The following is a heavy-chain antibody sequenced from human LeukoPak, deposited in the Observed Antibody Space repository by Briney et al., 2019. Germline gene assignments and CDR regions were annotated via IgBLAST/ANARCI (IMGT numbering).Heavy chain of an antibody. V-gene: IGHV1-8*03. Sequence: GASVKVSCKASGYTFTSYDINWVRQATGQGLEWMRWMNPNSGNTGYAQKFQGRVTITRNTSISTAYMELSSLRSEDTAVYYCAREHSSSSIDYWGQGTLVTVSS. J-gene: IGHJ4*02. CDR3: AREHSSSSIDY. D-gene: IGHD6-6*01. CDR1: GYTFTSYD. CDR2: MNPNSGNT.